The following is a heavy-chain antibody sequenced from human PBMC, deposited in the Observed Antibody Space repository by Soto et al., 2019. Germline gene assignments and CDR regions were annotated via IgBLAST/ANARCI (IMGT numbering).Heavy chain of an antibody. Sequence: QLQLQESGSGLVKPSQTLSLTCAVSGGSISSGGYXWSWIRQPPGKGLEWIGYIYHSGSTYYNPSLKXRVXIXXXXXXXQXXXXXXXXTXXXTAVYYCASGLVTTLHYWGQGTLVTVSS. D-gene: IGHD4-17*01. V-gene: IGHV4-30-2*01. CDR3: ASGLVTTLHY. CDR2: IYHSGST. CDR1: GGSISSGGYX. J-gene: IGHJ4*02.